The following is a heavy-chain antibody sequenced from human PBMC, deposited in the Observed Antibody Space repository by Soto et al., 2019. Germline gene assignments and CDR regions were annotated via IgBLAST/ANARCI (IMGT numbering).Heavy chain of an antibody. CDR3: ARDGLQLRGGSLYGLVV. CDR2: INHSGST. V-gene: IGHV4-34*01. D-gene: IGHD2-15*01. CDR1: GGSFSGYY. Sequence: SETLSLTCAVYGGSFSGYYWSWIRQPPGKGLEWIGEINHSGSTNYNPSLKSRVTISVDTSKNQFSLKLSSVTAADTAVYYCARDGLQLRGGSLYGLVVWGQGTTLTVSS. J-gene: IGHJ6*02.